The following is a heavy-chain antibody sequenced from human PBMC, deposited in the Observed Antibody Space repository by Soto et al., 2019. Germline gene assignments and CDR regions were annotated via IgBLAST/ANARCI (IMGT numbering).Heavy chain of an antibody. D-gene: IGHD3-10*01. CDR3: ARLWFGERPPDY. Sequence: SSETLSLTCTVSGGSISSSSYYWGWIRQPPGKGLEWIGSIYYSGSTYYNPSLKSRATMSVDTSKSQLSLRLSSATAADTAVYYCARLWFGERPPDYWGQGTLVTVSS. J-gene: IGHJ4*02. V-gene: IGHV4-39*01. CDR2: IYYSGST. CDR1: GGSISSSSYY.